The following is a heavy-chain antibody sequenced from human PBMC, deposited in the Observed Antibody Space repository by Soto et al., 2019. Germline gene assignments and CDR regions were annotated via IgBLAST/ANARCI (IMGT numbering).Heavy chain of an antibody. D-gene: IGHD3-10*01. V-gene: IGHV3-30-3*01. J-gene: IGHJ6*02. CDR1: GFTFSSYA. Sequence: GGSLRLSCAASGFTFSSYAMHWVRQAPGKGLEWVAVISYDGSNKYYADSVKGRFTISRDNSKNTLYLQMNSLRAEDTAVYYCARDGRTGSGSYYRDYYYYYGMDVWGQGTTVTVSS. CDR2: ISYDGSNK. CDR3: ARDGRTGSGSYYRDYYYYYGMDV.